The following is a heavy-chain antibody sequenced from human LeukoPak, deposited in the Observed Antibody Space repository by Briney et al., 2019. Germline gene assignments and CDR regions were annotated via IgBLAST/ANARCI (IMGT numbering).Heavy chain of an antibody. J-gene: IGHJ6*02. CDR1: GGTFSSYA. D-gene: IGHD4-23*01. CDR3: ARSLDYGGKYGMDV. V-gene: IGHV1-69*04. Sequence: SVKVSCKASGGTFSSYAISWVRQAPGQGLEWMGRIIPILGIANYAQKFQGRVTITADKSTSTAYMELSRLRSEDTAVYYCARSLDYGGKYGMDVWGQGTTVTVSS. CDR2: IIPILGIA.